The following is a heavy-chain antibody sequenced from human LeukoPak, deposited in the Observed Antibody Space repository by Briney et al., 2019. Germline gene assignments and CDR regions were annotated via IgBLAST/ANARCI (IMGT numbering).Heavy chain of an antibody. V-gene: IGHV1-69*13. CDR1: GGTFSSYA. CDR2: IIPIFGTA. D-gene: IGHD4-23*01. Sequence: GASVKVSCKASGGTFSSYAISWVRQAPGQGLEWMGGIIPIFGTANYAQKFQGRVTITADESTSTAYMELSSLRSEDTAVYYCVRESALAPVLGTRYSYYGMDVWGQGTAVTVSS. J-gene: IGHJ6*02. CDR3: VRESALAPVLGTRYSYYGMDV.